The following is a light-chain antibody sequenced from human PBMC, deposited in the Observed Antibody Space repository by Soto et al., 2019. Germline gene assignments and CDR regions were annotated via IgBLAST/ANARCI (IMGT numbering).Light chain of an antibody. J-gene: IGKJ1*01. CDR3: QQYNNWPPTT. CDR2: GAS. Sequence: EIVMTQSPATLSVSPGERATLSCRASQSVSSNLAWYQQKPGQAPRLLIYGASTRATGIPARFSGSGSGTEFTLTISSLQSEDFAVYYCQQYNNWPPTTLGQETKV. CDR1: QSVSSN. V-gene: IGKV3-15*01.